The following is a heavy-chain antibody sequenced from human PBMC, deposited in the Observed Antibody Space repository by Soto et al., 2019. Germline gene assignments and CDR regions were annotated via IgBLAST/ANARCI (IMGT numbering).Heavy chain of an antibody. CDR1: VGSISIGGYS. V-gene: IGHV4-30-2*01. J-gene: IGHJ5*02. D-gene: IGHD5-12*01. CDR2: IYHSGST. Sequence: SETLCITCAFSVGSISIGGYSWSGIRQPPGKGLEWIGYIYHSGSTYYNPSLKSRVTISVDRSKNQFSLKLSSVTAADTAVYYCARGGSGYGINWFDPWGQGTMVTVSS. CDR3: ARGGSGYGINWFDP.